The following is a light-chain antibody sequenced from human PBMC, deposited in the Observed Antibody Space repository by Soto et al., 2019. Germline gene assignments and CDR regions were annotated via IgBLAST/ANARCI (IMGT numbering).Light chain of an antibody. CDR2: KVS. J-gene: IGKJ4*01. CDR3: MQGTHWPLT. V-gene: IGKV2-30*01. Sequence: DVVMTQSPLSLPVTLGQPASISCRSSQSLVYSDGNTSLNWFQQKPGQSPRSLIYKVSNRDSGVPDRFSGSGSGTDFTLKISSVEAEDVAVYYCMQGTHWPLTFGGGTKVDIK. CDR1: QSLVYSDGNTS.